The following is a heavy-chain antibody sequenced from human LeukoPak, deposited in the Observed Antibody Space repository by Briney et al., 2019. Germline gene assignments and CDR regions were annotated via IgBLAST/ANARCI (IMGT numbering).Heavy chain of an antibody. Sequence: SVKVSCKASGGTFSSYAISWVRQAPGQGLEWMGGIIPIFGTANYAQKFQDRVTITADESTSTAYMELSSLRSEDTAVYYCARDNHGEMATPKIWGQGTLVTVSS. CDR1: GGTFSSYA. CDR2: IIPIFGTA. D-gene: IGHD5-24*01. CDR3: ARDNHGEMATPKI. V-gene: IGHV1-69*13. J-gene: IGHJ4*02.